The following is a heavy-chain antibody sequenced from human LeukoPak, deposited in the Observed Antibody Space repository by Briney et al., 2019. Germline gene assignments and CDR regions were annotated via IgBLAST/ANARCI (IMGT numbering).Heavy chain of an antibody. V-gene: IGHV1-46*01. D-gene: IGHD6-13*01. CDR1: GYTFTSYH. Sequence: ASVKVSCKASGYTFTSYHMHWVRQAPGQGLEWMGIINPSGGSTSYAQKFQGRVTMTRDTSTSTVYMELSSLRSEDTAVYYCARASSSWYYFDYWGQGTLVTVSS. CDR2: INPSGGST. CDR3: ARASSSWYYFDY. J-gene: IGHJ4*02.